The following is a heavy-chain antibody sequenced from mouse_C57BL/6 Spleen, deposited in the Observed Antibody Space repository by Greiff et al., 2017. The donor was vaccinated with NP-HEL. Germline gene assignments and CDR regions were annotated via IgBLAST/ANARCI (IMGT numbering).Heavy chain of an antibody. V-gene: IGHV7-3*01. CDR2: IRNKANGYTT. J-gene: IGHJ4*01. Sequence: EVKLMESGGGLVQPGGSLSLSCAASGFTFTAYYMSWVRQPPGRALEWLGFIRNKANGYTTEYSASVKGRFTIAREKSQSILYLQMKALRAEDSATYYCARSAMDYWGQGTSVTVSS. CDR1: GFTFTAYY. CDR3: ARSAMDY.